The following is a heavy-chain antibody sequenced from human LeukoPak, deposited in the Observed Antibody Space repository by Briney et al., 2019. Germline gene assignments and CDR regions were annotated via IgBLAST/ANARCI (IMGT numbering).Heavy chain of an antibody. CDR1: GYTFTGYY. Sequence: ASVKVSCKASGYTFTGYYMHWVRQAPGQGLEWMGWINPNSGGTNYAQKFQGRVTMTRDTSISTAYMELSRLRSDDTAVYYCARVLAERGELTDFDYWGQGTLVTVSS. V-gene: IGHV1-2*02. CDR3: ARVLAERGELTDFDY. CDR2: INPNSGGT. D-gene: IGHD1-26*01. J-gene: IGHJ4*02.